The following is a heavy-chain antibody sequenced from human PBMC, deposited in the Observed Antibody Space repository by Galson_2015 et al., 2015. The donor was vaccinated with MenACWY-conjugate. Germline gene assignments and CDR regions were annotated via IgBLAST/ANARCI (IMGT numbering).Heavy chain of an antibody. CDR3: ASGGIFGDYYYYYYMDV. Sequence: SVKVSCKASGGTFSSYAISWVRQAPGQGLEWMGGIISIFGTANYAQKFQGRVTITADESTSTAYMELSSLRSEDTAVYYCASGGIFGDYYYYYYMDVWGKGTTVTVSS. CDR1: GGTFSSYA. CDR2: IISIFGTA. V-gene: IGHV1-69*13. J-gene: IGHJ6*03. D-gene: IGHD3-3*01.